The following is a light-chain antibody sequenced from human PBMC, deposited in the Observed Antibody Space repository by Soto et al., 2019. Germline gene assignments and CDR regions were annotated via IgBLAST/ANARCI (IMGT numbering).Light chain of an antibody. Sequence: QSVLTQPPSVSAAPEQTVTISCSGSSSNIGNNYVSWYQQLPGTAPKLLIFDNNQRPSEIPDRFSGSKSGTSATLGITGLQTGDEADYYCGTWDNSLSAVVFGGGTKVTVL. J-gene: IGLJ2*01. CDR2: DNN. CDR3: GTWDNSLSAVV. CDR1: SSNIGNNY. V-gene: IGLV1-51*01.